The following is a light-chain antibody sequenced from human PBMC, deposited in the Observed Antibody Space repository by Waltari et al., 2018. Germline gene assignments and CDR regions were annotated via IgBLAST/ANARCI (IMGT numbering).Light chain of an antibody. CDR2: EDN. CDR1: ALPTKY. CDR3: YSTDRTGKQRV. V-gene: IGLV3-10*01. Sequence: SYELTQPPSVSVSPGQTARITCSGDALPTKYGYWYQQKAGQAHVLVIYEDNKRRSGIPERFSGSSSGTMVTLTISGAQVEDEGDYYCYSTDRTGKQRVFGGGTKLTVL. J-gene: IGLJ2*01.